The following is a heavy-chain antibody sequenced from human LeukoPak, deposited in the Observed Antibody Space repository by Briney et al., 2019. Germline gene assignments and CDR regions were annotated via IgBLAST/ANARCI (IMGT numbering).Heavy chain of an antibody. V-gene: IGHV3-30*04. J-gene: IGHJ4*02. CDR3: ARDPEYYGSGSYYTYFDY. Sequence: GRSLRLSCAASGLTFSSYAMHWVRQAPGKGLEWVAVISYDGSNKYYADSVKGRFTISRDNSKNTLYLQMNSLRAEDTAVYYCARDPEYYGSGSYYTYFDYWGQGTLVTVSS. D-gene: IGHD3-10*01. CDR1: GLTFSSYA. CDR2: ISYDGSNK.